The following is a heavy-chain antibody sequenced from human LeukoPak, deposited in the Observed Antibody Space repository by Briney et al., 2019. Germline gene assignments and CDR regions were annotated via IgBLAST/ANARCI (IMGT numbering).Heavy chain of an antibody. CDR1: GFTFSSHG. CDR2: IDQNGGTT. D-gene: IGHD7-27*01. V-gene: IGHV3-23*01. CDR3: ARGVYWGLDN. J-gene: IGHJ4*02. Sequence: GGSLRLSCAASGFTFSSHGMGWVRQAPGKGLEWVATIDQNGGTTYYADSVKGRFIISRDNSKNTVSLQMNSLRAEDTAIFYCARGVYWGLDNWGQGTLVTVSS.